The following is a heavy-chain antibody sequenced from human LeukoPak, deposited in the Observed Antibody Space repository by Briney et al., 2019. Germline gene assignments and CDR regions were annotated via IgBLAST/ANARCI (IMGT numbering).Heavy chain of an antibody. V-gene: IGHV4-4*02. CDR2: IYHSGST. Sequence: GSLRLSCAASGFTVSSNYMSWVRQPPGKGLEWIGEIYHSGSTNYNPSLKSRVTISVDKSKNQFSLKLSSVTAADTAVYYCARYEAVAGLNWGQGTLVTVSS. J-gene: IGHJ4*02. CDR1: GFTVSSNY. D-gene: IGHD6-19*01. CDR3: ARYEAVAGLN.